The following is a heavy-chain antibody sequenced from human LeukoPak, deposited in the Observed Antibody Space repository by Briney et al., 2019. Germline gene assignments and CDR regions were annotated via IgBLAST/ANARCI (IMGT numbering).Heavy chain of an antibody. Sequence: ASVKVSCKASGYTFTSYGISWVRQAPGQGLEWMGWISAYNGNTNYAQKLQGRVTMTTDTSTSTAYMELRSLRSDDTAVYYCARARSAISSSSHFDYWGQGTPVTVSS. J-gene: IGHJ4*02. CDR2: ISAYNGNT. V-gene: IGHV1-18*01. CDR3: ARARSAISSSSHFDY. D-gene: IGHD6-6*01. CDR1: GYTFTSYG.